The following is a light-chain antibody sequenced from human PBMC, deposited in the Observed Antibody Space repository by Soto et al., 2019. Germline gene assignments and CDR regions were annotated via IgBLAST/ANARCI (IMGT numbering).Light chain of an antibody. Sequence: VLTQSPGTLSLSLGERATLSCRASQSISSTSLAWYQQKPGQAPRLLIYGASTRATGIPDRFSGSESGTDFTLTISRLEPEDFVVYYCQQYGNSPFTFGQGTRLEI. CDR1: QSISSTS. V-gene: IGKV3-20*01. CDR2: GAS. J-gene: IGKJ5*01. CDR3: QQYGNSPFT.